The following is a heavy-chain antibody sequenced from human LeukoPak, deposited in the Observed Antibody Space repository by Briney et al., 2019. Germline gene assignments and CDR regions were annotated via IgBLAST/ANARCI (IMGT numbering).Heavy chain of an antibody. CDR1: GYTFTSYY. J-gene: IGHJ4*02. Sequence: GVSVKVSCKASGYTFTSYYMHWVRQAPGQGLEWMGIINPSGGSTSYAQKFQGRVTMTRDMSTSTVYMELSSLRSEDTAVYYCARDFRDGYNFVRPDYWGQGALVTVSS. V-gene: IGHV1-46*01. CDR3: ARDFRDGYNFVRPDY. D-gene: IGHD5-24*01. CDR2: INPSGGST.